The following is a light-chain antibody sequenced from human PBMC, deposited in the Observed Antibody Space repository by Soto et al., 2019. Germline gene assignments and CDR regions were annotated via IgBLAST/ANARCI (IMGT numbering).Light chain of an antibody. CDR2: DVN. J-gene: IGLJ1*01. Sequence: QSVLPQPASVSGSPGQSIAISCTGTTSDVGSYNSVSWYQQSPGKAPKLMIHDVNNRPSGIFDRFCGSKSVNTASLTISGLPAEDEADYYCSSFTSSTSYVFGTGTKLTVL. CDR1: TSDVGSYNS. V-gene: IGLV2-14*03. CDR3: SSFTSSTSYV.